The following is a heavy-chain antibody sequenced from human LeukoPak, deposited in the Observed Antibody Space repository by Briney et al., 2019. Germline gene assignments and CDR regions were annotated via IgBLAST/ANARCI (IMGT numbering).Heavy chain of an antibody. D-gene: IGHD6-13*01. J-gene: IGHJ3*02. CDR3: AKASVVATGRPLPFDI. CDR2: MSSDGSHE. Sequence: GGSLRLSCGASGFXFSNYDIHWVRQAPGKGLEWVTVMSSDGSHEFYADSVKGRFTISRDNAKNTLSLQMNSLRTEDAAVYYCAKASVVATGRPLPFDIWGQGTVVTVSS. V-gene: IGHV3-30*18. CDR1: GFXFSNYD.